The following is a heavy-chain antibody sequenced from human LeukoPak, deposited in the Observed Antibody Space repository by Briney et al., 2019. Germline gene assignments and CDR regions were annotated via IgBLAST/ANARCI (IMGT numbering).Heavy chain of an antibody. J-gene: IGHJ4*02. Sequence: PGGSLRLSCAASGFTFSSYSMNLVRQAPGKWLEWVSSISSSSSYIYYAASVKGRFTISRDNAKNSLYLQMNRLRAEDTAVYYCARDMPSYGYSHWGKGTLVTVSS. CDR3: ARDMPSYGYSH. CDR2: ISSSSSYI. D-gene: IGHD5-24*01. V-gene: IGHV3-21*01. CDR1: GFTFSSYS.